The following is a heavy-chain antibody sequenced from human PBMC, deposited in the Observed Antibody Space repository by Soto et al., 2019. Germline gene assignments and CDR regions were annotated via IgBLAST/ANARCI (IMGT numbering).Heavy chain of an antibody. V-gene: IGHV4-31*03. Sequence: LSLTCTVSGGSISSGGYYWSWIRQHPGKGLEWIGYIYYSGSTYYNPSLKSRVTISVDTSKNQFSLKLSSVTAADTAVYYCAREMRAASDAFDIWGQGTMVTVSS. CDR2: IYYSGST. D-gene: IGHD6-25*01. CDR3: AREMRAASDAFDI. J-gene: IGHJ3*02. CDR1: GGSISSGGYY.